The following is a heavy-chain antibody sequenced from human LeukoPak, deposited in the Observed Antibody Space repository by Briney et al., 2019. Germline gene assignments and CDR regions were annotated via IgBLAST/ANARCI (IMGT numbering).Heavy chain of an antibody. Sequence: SETLSLTCTVSGGAISSYYWSWIRHPPGKGLERIGYIYYSGSTNYNPPPKSRVTISVDTSKNQFSLKLSSVTAADTAVYYCARGYYDSSGYYYAEYFQHWGQGTLVTVSS. CDR3: ARGYYDSSGYYYAEYFQH. V-gene: IGHV4-59*01. J-gene: IGHJ1*01. D-gene: IGHD3-22*01. CDR1: GGAISSYY. CDR2: IYYSGST.